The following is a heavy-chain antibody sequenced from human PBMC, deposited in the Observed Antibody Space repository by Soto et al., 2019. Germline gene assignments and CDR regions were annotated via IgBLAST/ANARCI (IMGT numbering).Heavy chain of an antibody. CDR1: GYTFTSYG. CDR3: ARDYSSSWYWAGYFAY. CDR2: ISAYNGNT. V-gene: IGHV1-18*01. D-gene: IGHD6-13*01. Sequence: GASVKVSCKASGYTFTSYGISWVRQAPGQGLEWMGWISAYNGNTNYAQKLQGRVTMTTDTSTSTAYMELRSLRSDDTAVYYCARDYSSSWYWAGYFAYWGQGTLVTVSS. J-gene: IGHJ4*02.